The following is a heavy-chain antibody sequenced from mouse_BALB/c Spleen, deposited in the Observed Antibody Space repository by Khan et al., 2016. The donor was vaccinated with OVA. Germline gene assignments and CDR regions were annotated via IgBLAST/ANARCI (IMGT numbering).Heavy chain of an antibody. J-gene: IGHJ2*01. CDR1: GYTFTDYA. CDR2: ISIYYDNI. D-gene: IGHD2-2*01. CDR3: ARGGQWLRRGGGNSDY. V-gene: IGHV1S137*01. Sequence: VQLQQSGPELVRPGESVKISCKGSGYTFTDYAMHWVKQSHAKSLEWIGVISIYYDNINYNKKFKGKATMTVDKSSSTAYMELARLTAEDSAIDYCARGGQWLRRGGGNSDYWGQGTTLTVSA.